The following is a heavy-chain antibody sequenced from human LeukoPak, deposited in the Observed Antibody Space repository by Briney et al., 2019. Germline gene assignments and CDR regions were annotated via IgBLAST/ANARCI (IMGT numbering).Heavy chain of an antibody. V-gene: IGHV3-30-3*01. CDR2: ISYDGSNK. J-gene: IGHJ4*02. CDR3: ARDKGIAAAADY. CDR1: GFTFSSYA. Sequence: PGGSLRLSCAASGFTFSSYAMRWVRQAPGKGLEWVAVISYDGSNKYYADSVKGRFTISRDNSKNTLYLQMNSLRAEDTAVYYCARDKGIAAAADYWGQGTLVTVSS. D-gene: IGHD6-13*01.